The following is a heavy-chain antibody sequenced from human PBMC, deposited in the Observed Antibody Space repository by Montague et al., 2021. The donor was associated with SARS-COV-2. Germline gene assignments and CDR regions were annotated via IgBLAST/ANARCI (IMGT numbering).Heavy chain of an antibody. Sequence: SLRVSCAASGFTFSSYAMHWVRQAPGKGLEWVAVISYDGSNKYYADYVKGRFTISRDNSKNTLYLQMNSLRAEDTAVYYCARGFRGAYYYGMDVWGQGTTVTVSS. J-gene: IGHJ6*02. CDR3: ARGFRGAYYYGMDV. CDR1: GFTFSSYA. V-gene: IGHV3-30-3*01. CDR2: ISYDGSNK. D-gene: IGHD3-16*01.